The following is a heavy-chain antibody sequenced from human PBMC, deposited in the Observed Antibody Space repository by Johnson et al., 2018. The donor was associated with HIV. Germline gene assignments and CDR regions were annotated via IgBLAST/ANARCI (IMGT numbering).Heavy chain of an antibody. CDR1: GFTVSSNY. V-gene: IGHV3-66*01. CDR2: IYSGGST. D-gene: IGHD2-21*01. J-gene: IGHJ3*02. CDR3: AKSDVVVIPEGAFDI. Sequence: VQLVESGGGLVQPGGSLRLSCAASGFTVSSNYMSWVRQAPGKGLEWVSVIYSGGSTYYADSVKGRFTISRDNSKNTLHLQMNSLRAEDTAVYYCAKSDVVVIPEGAFDIWGQGTMVTVSS.